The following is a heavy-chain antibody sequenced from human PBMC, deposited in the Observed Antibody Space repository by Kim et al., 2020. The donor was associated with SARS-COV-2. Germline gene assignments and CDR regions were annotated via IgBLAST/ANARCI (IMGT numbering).Heavy chain of an antibody. D-gene: IGHD3-10*01. Sequence: GGSLRLSCAASGFTFSSYAMSWVRQAPGKGLEWVSVIYSGGSSTYYADSVKGRFTISRDNSKNTLYLQMNSLRAEDTAVYYCAKDLTRNYYGSGSYVSYWGQGTLVTVSS. CDR1: GFTFSSYA. V-gene: IGHV3-23*03. CDR3: AKDLTRNYYGSGSYVSY. J-gene: IGHJ4*02. CDR2: IYSGGSST.